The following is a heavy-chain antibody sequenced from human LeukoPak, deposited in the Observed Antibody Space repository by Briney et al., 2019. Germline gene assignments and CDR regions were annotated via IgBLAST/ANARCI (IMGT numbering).Heavy chain of an antibody. CDR3: AKRPRGNYLDPFDY. J-gene: IGHJ4*02. V-gene: IGHV3-23*01. Sequence: PGGSLRLSCAASGFTFSSYAMSWVRQAPGKGLEWVSGISGSSGSTYYADSVKGRFTISRDNSKNRLYLQMNSLRAEDTAVYYCAKRPRGNYLDPFDYWGQGTLVTVSS. CDR1: GFTFSSYA. D-gene: IGHD3-10*01. CDR2: ISGSSGST.